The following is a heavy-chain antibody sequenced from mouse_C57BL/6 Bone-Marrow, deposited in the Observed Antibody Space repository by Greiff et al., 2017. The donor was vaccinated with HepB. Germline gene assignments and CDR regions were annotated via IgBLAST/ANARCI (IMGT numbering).Heavy chain of an antibody. CDR3: ARGGGAWFAY. CDR2: IYPGSGST. V-gene: IGHV1-55*01. Sequence: QVQLKQPGAELVKPGASVKMSCKASGYTFTSYWITWVKQRPGQGLEWIGDIYPGSGSTNYNEKFKRKATLTVDTSSSTAYMQLSSLTSEDSAVYYCARGGGAWFAYWGQGTLVTVSA. CDR1: GYTFTSYW. J-gene: IGHJ3*01.